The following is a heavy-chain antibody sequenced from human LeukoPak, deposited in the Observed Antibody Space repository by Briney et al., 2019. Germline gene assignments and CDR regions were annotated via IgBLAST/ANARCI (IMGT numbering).Heavy chain of an antibody. V-gene: IGHV3-33*01. CDR1: GFTFSSYG. CDR2: IWYDGSNK. J-gene: IGHJ4*02. Sequence: VQPGRSLRLSCVASGFTFSSYGMHRVRQAPGKGLEWVAVIWYDGSNKYYADSVKGRFTISRDNSKNTLYLQMNSLRAEDTAVYYCARGASIAVAGTRGYYFDYWGQGTLVTVSS. D-gene: IGHD6-19*01. CDR3: ARGASIAVAGTRGYYFDY.